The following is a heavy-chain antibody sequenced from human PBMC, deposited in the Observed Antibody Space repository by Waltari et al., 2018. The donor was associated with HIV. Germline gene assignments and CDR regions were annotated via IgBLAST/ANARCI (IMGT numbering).Heavy chain of an antibody. V-gene: IGHV1-69*04. J-gene: IGHJ5*02. CDR3: ARAYYYGSGIPPTGWFDP. CDR1: GGTFSSYA. D-gene: IGHD3-10*01. CDR2: IIPILGIA. Sequence: QVKLVQSGAEVKKPGSSVKVSCQASGGTFSSYAISWVRQAPGQGLEWMGRIIPILGIANYAQKFQGRVTITADKSTSTAYMELSSLRSEDTAVYYCARAYYYGSGIPPTGWFDPWGQGTLVTVSS.